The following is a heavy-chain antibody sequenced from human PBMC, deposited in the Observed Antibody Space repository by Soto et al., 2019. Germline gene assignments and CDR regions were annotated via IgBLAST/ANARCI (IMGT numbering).Heavy chain of an antibody. CDR1: GFTFSSYA. J-gene: IGHJ4*01. CDR3: ARERGPDTSCYYCFDY. D-gene: IGHD2-2*01. Sequence: GGSLRLSCAASGFTFSSYAMSWVRQAPGKGLEWVSAISGSGGSTYYANSVKGRFTISRDNSKNMLYLQMNSVRAEDTALYYCARERGPDTSCYYCFDYWGHGTLVTVSS. V-gene: IGHV3-23*01. CDR2: ISGSGGST.